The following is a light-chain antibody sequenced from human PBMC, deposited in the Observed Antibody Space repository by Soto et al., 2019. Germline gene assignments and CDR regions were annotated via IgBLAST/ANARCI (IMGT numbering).Light chain of an antibody. Sequence: DLQMTQSPSSLSASVGDRVSITCRASQSIRSHLNWFQHKPGKAPKVLIYGASSLQGGVPSRFSGSGSGTDFTLTIKSLQPEDFATYDCQLSFSSPLTLGPWTKVDVK. CDR1: QSIRSH. CDR3: QLSFSSPLT. CDR2: GAS. J-gene: IGKJ3*01. V-gene: IGKV1-39*01.